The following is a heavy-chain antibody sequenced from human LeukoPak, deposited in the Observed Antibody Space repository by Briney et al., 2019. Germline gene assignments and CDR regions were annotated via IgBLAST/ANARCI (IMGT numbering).Heavy chain of an antibody. CDR2: ISSSSSYI. CDR3: TRDAAAAGTYWYFDL. Sequence: GGFLRLSCAASGFTFSSYSMNWVRQAPGKGLEWVSSISSSSSYIYYADSVKGRFTISRDNGKNSLYLQMNSLRDEDTALYYCTRDAAAAGTYWYFDLWGRGTLVTVSS. J-gene: IGHJ2*01. V-gene: IGHV3-21*01. D-gene: IGHD6-13*01. CDR1: GFTFSSYS.